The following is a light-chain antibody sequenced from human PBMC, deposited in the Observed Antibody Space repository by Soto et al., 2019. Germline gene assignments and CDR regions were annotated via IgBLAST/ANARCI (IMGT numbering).Light chain of an antibody. Sequence: IVMTQSPATLSVSPGERATLSCRASQNISRSLAWYQQKPGQAPRLLIYGAFNRATGIPARFSGSGSGTDFTLTISSLEPEDFAVYYCQQRNIWPPVTFGQGTLLEIK. J-gene: IGKJ5*01. V-gene: IGKV3-11*01. CDR1: QNISRS. CDR2: GAF. CDR3: QQRNIWPPVT.